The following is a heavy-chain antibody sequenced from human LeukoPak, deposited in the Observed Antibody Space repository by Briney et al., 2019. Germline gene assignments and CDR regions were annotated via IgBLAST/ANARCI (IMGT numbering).Heavy chain of an antibody. Sequence: GGSLRLSCAASGFTFNDYWMHWVRQAPGKGLEWVSVIYSGGSTYYADSVKGRFTISRDNSKNTLYLQMNSLRAEDTAVYYCARDTMVPYWGQGTLVTVSS. CDR2: IYSGGST. V-gene: IGHV3-66*01. CDR3: ARDTMVPY. CDR1: GFTFNDYW. D-gene: IGHD3-10*01. J-gene: IGHJ4*02.